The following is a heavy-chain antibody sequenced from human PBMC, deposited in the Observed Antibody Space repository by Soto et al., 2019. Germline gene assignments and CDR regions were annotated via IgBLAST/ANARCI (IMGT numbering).Heavy chain of an antibody. CDR3: ARDWGTPGRGSAVACYYHYGMDV. J-gene: IGHJ6*02. V-gene: IGHV3-7*05. D-gene: IGHD6-19*01. CDR1: AFTFNAYW. Sequence: EVQLVESGGGLVQPGGSLRLSCLDSAFTFNAYWMNWVRQAPGRGLEWVANIKDDGSEKNYVDSVKGRFTISRDNAKNSLYLQMNSLRDEDTAVYFCARDWGTPGRGSAVACYYHYGMDVWGQGTTVTVSS. CDR2: IKDDGSEK.